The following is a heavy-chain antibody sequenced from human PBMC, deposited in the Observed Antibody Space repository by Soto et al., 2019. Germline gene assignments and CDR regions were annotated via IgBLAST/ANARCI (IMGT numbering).Heavy chain of an antibody. CDR1: GGSFSGYY. D-gene: IGHD6-13*01. J-gene: IGHJ4*02. V-gene: IGHV4-34*01. Sequence: SETLSLTCAVYGGSFSGYYWSWIRQPPGKGLEWIGEINHSGSTNYNPSLKSRVTISVDTSKNQFSLKLSSVTAADTAVYYCAIVSSTIAAADKGWVDYWGQGTLVTVSS. CDR2: INHSGST. CDR3: AIVSSTIAAADKGWVDY.